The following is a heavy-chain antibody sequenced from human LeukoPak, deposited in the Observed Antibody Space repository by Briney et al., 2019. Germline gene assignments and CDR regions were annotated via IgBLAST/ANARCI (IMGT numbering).Heavy chain of an antibody. Sequence: PSETLSLTCAVYGGSFSGYYWSWIRQPPGKGLEWIGEINHSGSTNYNPSLKSRVTISVDTSKNQFSLKLSSVTAADTAVYYCARTAYDSSGYYSFDYWGQGTLVTVSS. D-gene: IGHD3-22*01. CDR2: INHSGST. V-gene: IGHV4-34*01. CDR3: ARTAYDSSGYYSFDY. CDR1: GGSFSGYY. J-gene: IGHJ4*02.